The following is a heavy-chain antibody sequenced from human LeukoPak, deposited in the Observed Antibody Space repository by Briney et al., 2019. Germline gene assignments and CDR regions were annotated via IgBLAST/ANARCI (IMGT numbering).Heavy chain of an antibody. CDR2: INSDGSSR. Sequence: PGGSLRLSCAASGFTFDDYAMHWVRQAPGKGLVWVSRINSDGSSRIYADSVKGRITISRDNAKNTVVLQMNSLSAEDTAVYYCATGEAQYYDYWGQGTVVTVSS. CDR3: ATGEAQYYDY. V-gene: IGHV3-74*01. D-gene: IGHD1-26*01. CDR1: GFTFDDYA. J-gene: IGHJ4*02.